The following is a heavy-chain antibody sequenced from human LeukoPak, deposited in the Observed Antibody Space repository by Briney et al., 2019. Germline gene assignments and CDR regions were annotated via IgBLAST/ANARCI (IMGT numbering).Heavy chain of an antibody. D-gene: IGHD3-22*01. CDR1: GFTFSSYA. V-gene: IGHV3-23*01. J-gene: IGHJ4*02. Sequence: GGSLRLSCVASGFTFSSYALSWVRQAPGKGLQWVSAISGSGGRTYSGDSVKGRFTISRDNAKNSLYLQMNSLRAEDTAVYYCARDPTPFTYYYYSSGYYADYWGQGTLVTVSS. CDR3: ARDPTPFTYYYYSSGYYADY. CDR2: ISGSGGRT.